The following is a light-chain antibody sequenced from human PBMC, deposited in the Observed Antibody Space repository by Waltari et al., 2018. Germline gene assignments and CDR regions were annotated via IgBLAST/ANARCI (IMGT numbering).Light chain of an antibody. Sequence: VMTQSPATLSVSPGEGATLSCRTSQSISTNLAWFQHKPGQAPRLLIYGASTRATGVPARFSGSGSGTEFTLTINSLQSEDFAAYYCQQYNNWPPWTFGPGTTVDIK. CDR2: GAS. CDR3: QQYNNWPPWT. J-gene: IGKJ1*01. V-gene: IGKV3-15*01. CDR1: QSISTN.